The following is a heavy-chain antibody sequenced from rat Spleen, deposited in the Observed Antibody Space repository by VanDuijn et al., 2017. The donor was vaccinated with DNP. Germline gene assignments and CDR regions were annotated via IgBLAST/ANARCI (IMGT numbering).Heavy chain of an antibody. D-gene: IGHD1-6*01. CDR2: ISGSGGTT. CDR3: ATSPYFGYNYFDY. CDR1: GFSFSNFG. J-gene: IGHJ2*01. V-gene: IGHV5-46*01. Sequence: EVQLVESGGGLVQPGRSMKLSCAASGFSFSNFGMTWVRQAPAKGLEWVATISGSGGTTYYRDSVKGRFTISRDNAKSTLYLQMDSLRSEDTATYYCATSPYFGYNYFDYWGQGVMVTVSS.